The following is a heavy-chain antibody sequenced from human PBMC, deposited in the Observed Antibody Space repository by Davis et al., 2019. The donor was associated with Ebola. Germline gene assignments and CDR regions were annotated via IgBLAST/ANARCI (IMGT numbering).Heavy chain of an antibody. V-gene: IGHV1-8*02. CDR3: ARSLRKRNIVVVVYYYGMDV. CDR2: MNPNSGNT. J-gene: IGHJ6*02. CDR1: GGTFSSYD. D-gene: IGHD2-15*01. Sequence: AASVKVSCKASGGTFSSYDINWVRQATGQGLEWMGWMNPNSGNTGYAQKFQGRVTMTRNTSISTAYMELSSLRSEDTAVYYCARSLRKRNIVVVVYYYGMDVWGQGTTVTVSS.